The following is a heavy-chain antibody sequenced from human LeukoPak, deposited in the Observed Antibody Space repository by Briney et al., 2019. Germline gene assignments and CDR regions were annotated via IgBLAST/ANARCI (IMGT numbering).Heavy chain of an antibody. V-gene: IGHV4-38-2*02. D-gene: IGHD3-10*01. J-gene: IGHJ6*03. Sequence: PSETQSLTCTVSGYSISSGYYWGWIRQPPGKGLEWIGSIYHSGSTYYNPSLKSRVTISVDTSKNQFSLKLSSVTAADTAVYYCARGEDYYGSGSHYYMDVWGKGTTVTVSS. CDR3: ARGEDYYGSGSHYYMDV. CDR2: IYHSGST. CDR1: GYSISSGYY.